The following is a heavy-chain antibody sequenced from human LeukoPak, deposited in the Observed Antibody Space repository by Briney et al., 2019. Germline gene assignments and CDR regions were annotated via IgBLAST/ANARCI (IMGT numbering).Heavy chain of an antibody. CDR2: IWYDGSKK. J-gene: IGHJ4*02. CDR3: ARYNTGSVDY. Sequence: GGSLRLSCAASGFTFSSDGMHWFRQAPGKVLEWVAVIWYDGSKKYYADSVKGRFTISRDNSKNTLYLQMDSLRAEDTAVYYCARYNTGSVDYWGQGTLVTVSS. D-gene: IGHD2-8*02. CDR1: GFTFSSDG. V-gene: IGHV3-33*01.